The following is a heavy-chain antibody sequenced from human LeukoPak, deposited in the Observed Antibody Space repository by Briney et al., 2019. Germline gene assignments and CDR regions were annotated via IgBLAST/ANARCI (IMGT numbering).Heavy chain of an antibody. CDR3: ARSNQADDY. CDR2: INPGGSSI. Sequence: GGSLRLSCAASGFTFSSYWMHWVRQVPEKGLVCVARINPGGSSITYADSVKGRFTISRDNAKITLYLQMDSLGDEDTGVYYRARSNQADDYWGQGTLVTVSS. CDR1: GFTFSSYW. V-gene: IGHV3-74*01. J-gene: IGHJ4*02. D-gene: IGHD1-14*01.